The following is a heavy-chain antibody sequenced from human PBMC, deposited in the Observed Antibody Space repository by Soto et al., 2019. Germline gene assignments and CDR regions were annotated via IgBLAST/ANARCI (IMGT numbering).Heavy chain of an antibody. D-gene: IGHD3-22*01. CDR3: AKSRYSDSSGDFYDS. CDR1: AFTFNNYA. Sequence: EVQLLESGGGLVQPGGSLSLSCAASAFTFNNYAMSWVRQSPGKGLEWVSGIGGSGRTTYYADSVKGRFTISRDNSNNTLFLQMNSLRAEDTAVYYCAKSRYSDSSGDFYDSWGQGTVVTVSS. CDR2: IGGSGRTT. V-gene: IGHV3-23*01. J-gene: IGHJ5*01.